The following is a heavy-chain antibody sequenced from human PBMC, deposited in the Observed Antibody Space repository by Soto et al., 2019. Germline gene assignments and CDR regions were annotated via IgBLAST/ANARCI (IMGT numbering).Heavy chain of an antibody. D-gene: IGHD2-21*02. J-gene: IGHJ4*02. CDR3: ARVERGICGCDCYSRAFDY. CDR2: IIPIFGTA. CDR1: GGTFSSYA. Sequence: QVQLVQSGAEVKKPGSSVKVSCKASGGTFSSYAISWVRQAPGQGLEWMGGIIPIFGTANYAQKFQGRVTITADECTSTAYMELSSLRSEDTAVYYCARVERGICGCDCYSRAFDYWGQGTLVTVSS. V-gene: IGHV1-69*01.